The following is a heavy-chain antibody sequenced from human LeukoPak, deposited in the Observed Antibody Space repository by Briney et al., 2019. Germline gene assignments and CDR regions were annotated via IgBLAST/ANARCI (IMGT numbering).Heavy chain of an antibody. Sequence: ASVKVSFQASGYTFTGYYMHWVRQAPGQGLEWMGWINPNSGGTNYAQKFQGRVTMTRDTSISTAYMELSRLRSDDTAVYYCAREGYSSGWRYFDYWGQGTLVTVSS. CDR3: AREGYSSGWRYFDY. CDR1: GYTFTGYY. CDR2: INPNSGGT. V-gene: IGHV1-2*02. J-gene: IGHJ4*02. D-gene: IGHD6-19*01.